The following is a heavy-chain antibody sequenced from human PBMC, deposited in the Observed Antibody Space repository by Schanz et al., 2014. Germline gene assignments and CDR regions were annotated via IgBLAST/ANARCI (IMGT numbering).Heavy chain of an antibody. CDR3: VRVSFADPRLYRGMDRDIDY. D-gene: IGHD5-18*01. J-gene: IGHJ4*02. CDR2: INTGSNYI. CDR1: GFTFSDYS. Sequence: EVQLVESGGGLVQPGGSLRLSCAVSGFTFSDYSMNWVRQAPGKGLEWISFINTGSNYINYADSVKGRFTISRDNTKNSLFLQLNSLRADDTAVYYCVRVSFADPRLYRGMDRDIDYWGQGTLVTVSS. V-gene: IGHV3-21*05.